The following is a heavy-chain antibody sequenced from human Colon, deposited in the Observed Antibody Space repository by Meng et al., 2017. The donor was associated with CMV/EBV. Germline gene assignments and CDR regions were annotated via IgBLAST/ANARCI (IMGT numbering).Heavy chain of an antibody. D-gene: IGHD6-19*01. CDR3: ARGVIAVGQRHYFDH. CDR1: GFTFTRSA. V-gene: IGHV3-23*01. Sequence: GESLKISCVVSGFTFTRSAMNWVRQPPGKGLEWVSSIDNRDGGTYYADSVKGRFTISRDTPKNTLFLQLNSLRAEDTAVYYCARGVIAVGQRHYFDHWGQGTLVTVSS. J-gene: IGHJ4*02. CDR2: IDNRDGGT.